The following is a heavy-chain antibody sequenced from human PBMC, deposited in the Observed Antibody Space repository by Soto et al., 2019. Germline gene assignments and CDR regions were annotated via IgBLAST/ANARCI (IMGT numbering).Heavy chain of an antibody. CDR3: AGDSGTTPSRLCDY. V-gene: IGHV1-18*01. CDR2: ISAYNGNT. Sequence: ASVKVSCKASGYTFTSYGISWVRQAPGQGLEWMGWISAYNGNTNYAQKLQGRVTMTTDTSTSTAYMELRSLRSDDTAVYYCAGDSGTTPSRLCDYWGQGTLVTVSS. J-gene: IGHJ4*02. CDR1: GYTFTSYG. D-gene: IGHD1-26*01.